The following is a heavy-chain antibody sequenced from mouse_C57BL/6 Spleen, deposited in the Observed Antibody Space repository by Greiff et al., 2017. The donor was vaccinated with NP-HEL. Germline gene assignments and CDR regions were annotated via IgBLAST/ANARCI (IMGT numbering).Heavy chain of an antibody. D-gene: IGHD1-1*01. CDR3: ARGEYYGSSYYAMDY. J-gene: IGHJ4*01. Sequence: QVQLQQPGAELVRPGSSVKLSCKASGYTFTSYWMHWVKQRPIQGLEWIGNIDPSDSETHYNQKFKDKATLTVDKSSSTAYMQLSSLTSEDSAVYYCARGEYYGSSYYAMDYWGQGTSVTVSS. CDR2: IDPSDSET. V-gene: IGHV1-52*01. CDR1: GYTFTSYW.